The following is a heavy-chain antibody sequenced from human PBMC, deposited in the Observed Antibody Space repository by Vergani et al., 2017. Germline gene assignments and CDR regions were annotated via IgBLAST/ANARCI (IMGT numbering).Heavy chain of an antibody. CDR2: ISAYNGNT. D-gene: IGHD6-19*01. CDR1: GYTFTSYG. J-gene: IGHJ6*02. V-gene: IGHV1-18*01. CDR3: ARRXAVAQGSRYYYYYGMDV. Sequence: QVQLVQSGAEVKKPGASVKVSCKASGYTFTSYGISWVRQAPGQGLEWMGWISAYNGNTNYAQKLQGRVTMTTDTSPSTAYMGLRSLRSDDTAVYYCARRXAVAQGSRYYYYYGMDVWGQGTTVTVSS.